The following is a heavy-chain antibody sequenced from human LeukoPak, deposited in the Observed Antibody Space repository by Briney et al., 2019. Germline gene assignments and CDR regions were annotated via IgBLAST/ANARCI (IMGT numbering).Heavy chain of an antibody. CDR3: ASHGTDPYYSDNSEFNAFEI. V-gene: IGHV5-51*01. CDR2: IYPGDSDT. Sequence: GESLKISCKGSGYSFTIYWIAWVRQMPGKGLEWMGIIYPGDSDTRYSPSFQGQVTISADKSISTAYLQWNSLKASDTAMYYCASHGTDPYYSDNSEFNAFEIWGQGTMVTVSS. J-gene: IGHJ3*02. D-gene: IGHD3-22*01. CDR1: GYSFTIYW.